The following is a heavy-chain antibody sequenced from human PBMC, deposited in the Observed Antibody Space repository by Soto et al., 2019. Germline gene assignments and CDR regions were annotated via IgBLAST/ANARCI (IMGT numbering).Heavy chain of an antibody. V-gene: IGHV3-30*18. J-gene: IGHJ6*02. CDR1: GFTFSSYG. CDR2: ISYDGSNK. CDR3: AKDIGCSSTSCNYYYGMDV. Sequence: QVQLVESGGGVVKPGRSLRLSCAASGFTFSSYGMHWVRQAPGKGLEWVAVISYDGSNKYYADSVKGRFTISRDNSMNTLYLQMNSLRAEDTAVYYCAKDIGCSSTSCNYYYGMDVWGQGTTVTVSS. D-gene: IGHD2-2*01.